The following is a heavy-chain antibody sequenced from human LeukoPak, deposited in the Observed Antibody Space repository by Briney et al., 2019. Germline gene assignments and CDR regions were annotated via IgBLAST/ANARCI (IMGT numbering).Heavy chain of an antibody. CDR1: GGSISSYY. Sequence: SETLSLTCTVSGGSISSYYWSWIRQPPGKGLEWIGYIYYSGSTNYNPSLKSRVTISVDTSKNQFSLKLSSVTAADTAVYYCARAGWELLSYFDYWGQGNLVTVSS. V-gene: IGHV4-59*01. CDR2: IYYSGST. J-gene: IGHJ4*02. D-gene: IGHD1-26*01. CDR3: ARAGWELLSYFDY.